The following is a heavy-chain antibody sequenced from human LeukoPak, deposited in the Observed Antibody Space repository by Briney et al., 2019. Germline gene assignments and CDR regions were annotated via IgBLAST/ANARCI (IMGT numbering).Heavy chain of an antibody. V-gene: IGHV1-18*01. CDR3: ARGGSNRIAAAGIWFDP. CDR1: GYTFTTYG. Sequence: ASVTVSCTASGYTFTTYGISWVRQAPGQGLEWMGWISTYNGNTNYAQKLQGRVTMTTDTSTSTAYMELRSLRSDDTALYYCARGGSNRIAAAGIWFDPWGQGTLVTVSS. J-gene: IGHJ5*02. D-gene: IGHD6-13*01. CDR2: ISTYNGNT.